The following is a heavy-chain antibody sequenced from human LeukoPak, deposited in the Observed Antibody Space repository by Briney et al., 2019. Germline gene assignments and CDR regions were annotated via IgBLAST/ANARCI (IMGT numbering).Heavy chain of an antibody. CDR1: GYSFTSYW. J-gene: IGHJ4*02. CDR2: IDPGDSDT. D-gene: IGHD4-11*01. CDR3: ARRAPNYSNYDFDY. Sequence: PGESLKISCKGSGYSFTSYWIGWVRQVPGKGLEWMGIIDPGDSDTRYSPSFQGQVTISADKSISTAYLQWSSLKASDTAMYYCARRAPNYSNYDFDYWGQGTLVTVSS. V-gene: IGHV5-51*01.